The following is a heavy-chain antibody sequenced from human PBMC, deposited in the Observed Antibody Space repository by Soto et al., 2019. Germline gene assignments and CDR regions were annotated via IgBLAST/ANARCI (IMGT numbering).Heavy chain of an antibody. Sequence: PSETLSLTCAVSGGSISSGGYYWSWIRQHPGKGLEWIGYIYYIGSTYYNPSLKSRVTISVDTSKNQFSLKVSSVTAADTAVYYCARATITMELDYWGQGILVTVSS. J-gene: IGHJ4*02. CDR3: ARATITMELDY. CDR2: IYYIGST. D-gene: IGHD3-10*01. V-gene: IGHV4-31*11. CDR1: GGSISSGGYY.